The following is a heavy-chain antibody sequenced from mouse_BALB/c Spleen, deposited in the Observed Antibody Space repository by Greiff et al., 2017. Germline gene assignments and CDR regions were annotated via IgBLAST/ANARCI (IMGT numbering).Heavy chain of an antibody. CDR1: GYTFTSYV. V-gene: IGHV1-14*01. CDR2: INPYNDGT. D-gene: IGHD3-2*01. J-gene: IGHJ3*01. Sequence: VQLQQSGPELVKPGASVKMSCKASGYTFTSYVMHWVKQKPGQGLEWIGYINPYNDGTKYNEKFKGKATLTSDKSSSTAYMELSSLTSEDSAVYYGARRQLGLHTWFAYWGQGTLVTVSA. CDR3: ARRQLGLHTWFAY.